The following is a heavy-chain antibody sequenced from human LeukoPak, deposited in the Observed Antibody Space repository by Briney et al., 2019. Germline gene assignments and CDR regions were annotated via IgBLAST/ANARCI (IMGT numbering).Heavy chain of an antibody. V-gene: IGHV1-69*13. CDR2: IIPIFGTA. J-gene: IGHJ6*02. D-gene: IGHD3-22*01. Sequence: SVNVSCKASGGTFSSYAISWVRQAPGQGLEWMGGIIPIFGTANYAQKFQGRVTITADESASTAYMELSSLRSEDTAVYYCARDQVDSSVIYGMDVWGQGTTVTVSS. CDR1: GGTFSSYA. CDR3: ARDQVDSSVIYGMDV.